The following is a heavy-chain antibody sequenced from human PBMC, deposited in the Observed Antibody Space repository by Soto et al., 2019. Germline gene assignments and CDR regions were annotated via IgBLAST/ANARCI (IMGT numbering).Heavy chain of an antibody. Sequence: EVQLGESGGGSVQPGGSLRLSCAASGYTLSTFSMNWVRQAPGRGLEWISYISGGGRPISYADSVKGRFTISRDNAKNSLYLQMDSLTDEDTAVYYCARDLGWAFDSWGQGTLVTVSS. V-gene: IGHV3-48*02. CDR2: ISGGGRPI. D-gene: IGHD6-19*01. J-gene: IGHJ4*02. CDR3: ARDLGWAFDS. CDR1: GYTLSTFS.